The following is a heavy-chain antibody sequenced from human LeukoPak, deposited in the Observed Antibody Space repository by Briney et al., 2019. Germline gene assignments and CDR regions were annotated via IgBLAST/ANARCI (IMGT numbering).Heavy chain of an antibody. CDR3: AAGVYYYDSSGYYADY. D-gene: IGHD3-22*01. J-gene: IGHJ4*02. CDR2: VYTSRRT. CDR1: GGSISSGSYY. V-gene: IGHV4-61*02. Sequence: SETLSLTCTVSGGSISSGSYYWSWIRQPAGKGLEWIGRVYTSRRTNHNPSLKSRVTLSVDASKNQFSLKLSSVTAADTAVYYCAAGVYYYDSSGYYADYWGQGTLVTVSS.